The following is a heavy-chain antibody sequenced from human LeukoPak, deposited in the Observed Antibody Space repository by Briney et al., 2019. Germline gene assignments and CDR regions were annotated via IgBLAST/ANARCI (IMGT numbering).Heavy chain of an antibody. J-gene: IGHJ4*02. CDR3: ARGYTYGSIDY. D-gene: IGHD5-18*01. CDR1: GFTFSSYW. CDR2: IESDGAST. V-gene: IGHV3-74*01. Sequence: GGSLRLSCAASGFTFSSYWMYWVRQAPGKGLVWVSRIESDGASTTYADSVKGRFTISRDNAKNTLYLQMNSLRAEDTAVYYCARGYTYGSIDYWGQGTLVTVSS.